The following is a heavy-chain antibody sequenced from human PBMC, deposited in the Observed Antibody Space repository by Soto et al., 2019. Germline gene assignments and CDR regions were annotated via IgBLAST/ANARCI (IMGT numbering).Heavy chain of an antibody. V-gene: IGHV3-73*02. J-gene: IGHJ4*02. CDR3: TTPSINYDILTDYFNY. D-gene: IGHD3-9*01. CDR2: IRSKANSDAT. CDR1: GFTFSGSA. Sequence: EVQLVESGGGLVQPGGSLKLSCAASGFTFSGSAMHWVRQAPGKGLEWVGRIRSKANSDATVYAASVKGRFTISRDDSKNTAYLQMNSLKTEDTAVCYCTTPSINYDILTDYFNYWGQGSLVTVSS.